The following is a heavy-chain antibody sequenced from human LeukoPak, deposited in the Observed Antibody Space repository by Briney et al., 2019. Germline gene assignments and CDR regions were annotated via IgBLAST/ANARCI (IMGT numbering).Heavy chain of an antibody. D-gene: IGHD6-13*01. CDR2: INHSGST. Sequence: SETLSLTCAVYGGSFSGYYWSWIRQPPGKGLEWIGEINHSGSTNYNPSLKSRVTISVDTSKNQFSLKLSSVTAAGTAVYYCAKRSGTGWFDPWGQGTLVTVSS. V-gene: IGHV4-34*01. J-gene: IGHJ5*02. CDR1: GGSFSGYY. CDR3: AKRSGTGWFDP.